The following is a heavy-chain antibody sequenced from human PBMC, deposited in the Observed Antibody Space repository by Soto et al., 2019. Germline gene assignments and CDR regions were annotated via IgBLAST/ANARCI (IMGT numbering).Heavy chain of an antibody. J-gene: IGHJ3*02. D-gene: IGHD3-22*01. V-gene: IGHV3-15*07. CDR3: TTEPQYYYDSSGYYNAFDI. CDR2: IKSKTDGGTT. CDR1: GFTFSNAW. Sequence: GGSLRLSCAASGFTFSNAWMNWVRQAPGKGLEWVGRIKSKTDGGTTDYPAPVKGRFTISRDDSKNTLYLQMNSLKTEDTAVYYCTTEPQYYYDSSGYYNAFDIWGQGTMVTVSS.